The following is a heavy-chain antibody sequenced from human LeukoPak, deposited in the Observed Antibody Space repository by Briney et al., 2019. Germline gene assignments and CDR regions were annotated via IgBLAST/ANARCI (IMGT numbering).Heavy chain of an antibody. Sequence: HPGGSLRLSCAASGFTVSSNYMSRVRQAPGKGLEWVSVIYSGGSTYYADSVKGRFTISRDNSKNTLYLQMNSLRAEDTAVYYCASAGETPFDYWGQGTLVTVSS. CDR2: IYSGGST. D-gene: IGHD7-27*01. J-gene: IGHJ4*02. CDR1: GFTVSSNY. V-gene: IGHV3-66*02. CDR3: ASAGETPFDY.